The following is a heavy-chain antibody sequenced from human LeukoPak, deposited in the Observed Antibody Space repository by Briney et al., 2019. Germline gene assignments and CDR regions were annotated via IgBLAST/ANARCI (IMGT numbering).Heavy chain of an antibody. CDR3: ARDPSAWAYYDSSGPGY. Sequence: MTSETLSLTCTVSGGSISSSSYYWGWIRQPPGKGLEWIGSIYYSGSTYYNPSLKSRVTISVDTSRNQFSLKLSSVTAADTAVYYCARDPSAWAYYDSSGPGYWGRGTLVTVSS. CDR1: GGSISSSSYY. CDR2: IYYSGST. J-gene: IGHJ4*02. D-gene: IGHD3-22*01. V-gene: IGHV4-39*07.